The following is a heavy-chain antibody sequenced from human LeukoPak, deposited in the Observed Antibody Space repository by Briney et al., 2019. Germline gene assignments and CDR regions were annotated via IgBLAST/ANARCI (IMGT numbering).Heavy chain of an antibody. V-gene: IGHV6-1*01. CDR2: TYYRSKWYN. Sequence: SQTLSLTCAISGDSVSSNSAAWNWIRQSPSRGLEWLGRTYYRSKWYNDYAVSVKSRITINPDTSKNQFSLQLNSVTPEDTAVYYCARDIAPGVYSSGWQLRNWFDPRGQGTLVTVSS. CDR3: ARDIAPGVYSSGWQLRNWFDP. D-gene: IGHD6-19*01. J-gene: IGHJ5*02. CDR1: GDSVSSNSAA.